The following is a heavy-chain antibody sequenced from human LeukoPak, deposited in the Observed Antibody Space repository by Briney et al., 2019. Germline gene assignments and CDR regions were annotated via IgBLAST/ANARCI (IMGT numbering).Heavy chain of an antibody. Sequence: GGSLRLSCAASGFTVSSNYMSWVRQAPGKGLEWVSVIYSGGSTYYADSVKGRFTISRDNSKNTLYLQMNSLRAEDTAVYYCARVFGVGSSSIIYYYYYGMVVWGQGTTVTVSS. D-gene: IGHD6-6*01. CDR1: GFTVSSNY. J-gene: IGHJ6*02. V-gene: IGHV3-66*01. CDR3: ARVFGVGSSSIIYYYYYGMVV. CDR2: IYSGGST.